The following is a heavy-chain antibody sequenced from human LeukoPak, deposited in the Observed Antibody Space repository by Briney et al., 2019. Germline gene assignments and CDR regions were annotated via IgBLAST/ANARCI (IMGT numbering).Heavy chain of an antibody. Sequence: ASVKVSCKASGGTSSSYAISWVRQAPGQGLEWMGGIIPIFGTANYAQKFQGRVTITADESTSTAYMELSSLRSEDTAVYYCARGWATGTTRGSDYWGQGTLVTVSS. D-gene: IGHD1-1*01. CDR3: ARGWATGTTRGSDY. CDR2: IIPIFGTA. J-gene: IGHJ4*02. CDR1: GGTSSSYA. V-gene: IGHV1-69*01.